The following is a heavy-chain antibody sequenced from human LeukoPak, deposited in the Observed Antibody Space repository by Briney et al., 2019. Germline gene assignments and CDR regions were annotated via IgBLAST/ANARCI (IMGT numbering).Heavy chain of an antibody. V-gene: IGHV1-46*01. CDR3: ARGDYDSSGYSPRLDAFDI. Sequence: ASVKVSCKVSGYTLTELSMHWVRQAPGQGLEWMGIINPSGGSTSYAQKFQGRVTMTRDTSTSTVYMELSSLRSEDTAVYYCARGDYDSSGYSPRLDAFDIWGQGTMVTVSS. CDR2: INPSGGST. CDR1: GYTLTELS. D-gene: IGHD3-22*01. J-gene: IGHJ3*02.